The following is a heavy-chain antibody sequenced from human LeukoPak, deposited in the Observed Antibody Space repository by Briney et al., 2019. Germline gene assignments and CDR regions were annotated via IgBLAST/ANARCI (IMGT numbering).Heavy chain of an antibody. CDR2: LVGTGET. J-gene: IGHJ5*02. Sequence: GGSLRLSCAASGFTFSKFCIMWVRQAPGKGLEWFYSLVGTGETYYADSVKGRFTVSRDNSKSTLYLQINSLTAEDTALYYCAKGKAPGAVDWFDPWGQGTLVTVSS. D-gene: IGHD2-8*02. CDR1: GFTFSKFC. CDR3: AKGKAPGAVDWFDP. V-gene: IGHV3-23*01.